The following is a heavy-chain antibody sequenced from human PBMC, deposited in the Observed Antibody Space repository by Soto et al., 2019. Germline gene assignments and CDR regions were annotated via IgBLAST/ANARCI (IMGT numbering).Heavy chain of an antibody. CDR2: VSAYNGNT. Sequence: QVQLVQSGAEVKKPGASVKVSCKASGYTFMSYGISWVRQAPGKGLEWMGWVSAYNGNTHYAQKLQARVTMTTDTSTSTAYMELRSLRSDDTAVYYCARGGVYCSGGSCPHNWFDPWGQGTLVTVSS. D-gene: IGHD2-15*01. CDR3: ARGGVYCSGGSCPHNWFDP. CDR1: GYTFMSYG. J-gene: IGHJ5*02. V-gene: IGHV1-18*01.